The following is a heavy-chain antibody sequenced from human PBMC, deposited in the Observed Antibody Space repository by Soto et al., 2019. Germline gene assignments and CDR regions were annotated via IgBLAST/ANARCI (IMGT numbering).Heavy chain of an antibody. CDR3: ARTAPYSSGWWAENWCDP. D-gene: IGHD6-19*01. J-gene: IGHJ5*02. CDR2: INPNSGGT. V-gene: IGHV1-2*04. CDR1: GYTFTGYY. Sequence: QVQLVQSGAEVKKPGASVKVSCKASGYTFTGYYMHWVRQAPGQGLEWMGWINPNSGGTNYAQKFQGWVTMTRDTSISTAYMERSRLRSDDTAVYYCARTAPYSSGWWAENWCDPWGQGTLVTVSS.